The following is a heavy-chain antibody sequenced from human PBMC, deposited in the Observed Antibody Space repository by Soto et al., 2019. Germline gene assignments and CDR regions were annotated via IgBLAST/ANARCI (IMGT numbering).Heavy chain of an antibody. D-gene: IGHD6-13*01. CDR3: ARYSSRRNWFDP. Sequence: PSETLSLTCTVSGGSTRNYFWSWIRQAPGKGLEWVSVIYSGGSTYYADSVKGRFTISRHNSKNTLYLQMNSLRAEDTAVYYCARYSSRRNWFDPWRQGTLVTVSS. J-gene: IGHJ5*02. CDR2: IYSGGST. V-gene: IGHV3-53*04. CDR1: GGSTRNYF.